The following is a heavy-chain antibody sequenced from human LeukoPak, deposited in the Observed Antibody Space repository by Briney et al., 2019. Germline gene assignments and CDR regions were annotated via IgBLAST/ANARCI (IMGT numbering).Heavy chain of an antibody. V-gene: IGHV1-3*01. J-gene: IGHJ3*02. Sequence: GASVKVSCKASGYTFINYAINWGRQAPGQRPEWVGWINAVNGNTKYSQKFQGRVTITRDTSASTAYMELSSLRSEDTAVYYCARRRGDMIATRNAFDIWGQGTMVTVSS. CDR2: INAVNGNT. D-gene: IGHD3-22*01. CDR1: GYTFINYA. CDR3: ARRRGDMIATRNAFDI.